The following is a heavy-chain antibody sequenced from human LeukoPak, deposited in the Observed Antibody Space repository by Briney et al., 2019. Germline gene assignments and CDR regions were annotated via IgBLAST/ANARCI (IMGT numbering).Heavy chain of an antibody. CDR3: ARGAVFWSGYYPAADAFDI. CDR2: ISAYNGNT. V-gene: IGHV1-18*01. Sequence: ASVKVSCKASGYTFTSYGISWVRQATGQGLEWMGWISAYNGNTNYAQKLQGRVTMTTDTSTSTAYMELRSLRSDDTAVYYCARGAVFWSGYYPAADAFDIWGQGTMVTVSS. D-gene: IGHD3-3*01. J-gene: IGHJ3*02. CDR1: GYTFTSYG.